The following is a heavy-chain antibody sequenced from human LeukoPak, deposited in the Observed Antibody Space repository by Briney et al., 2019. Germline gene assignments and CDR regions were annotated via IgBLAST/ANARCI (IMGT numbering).Heavy chain of an antibody. V-gene: IGHV4-39*01. D-gene: IGHD6-13*01. J-gene: IGHJ4*02. CDR3: ATLAAAGFDY. Sequence: PSGTLSLTCTVTGGSISSSSYYWGWIRQPPGKGLEWIGSIFYSGSTYYNPSLKSRVTLSGDTSKNQFSLRLTSVTAADTAVYYCATLAAAGFDYWGQGTLVTVSS. CDR2: IFYSGST. CDR1: GGSISSSSYY.